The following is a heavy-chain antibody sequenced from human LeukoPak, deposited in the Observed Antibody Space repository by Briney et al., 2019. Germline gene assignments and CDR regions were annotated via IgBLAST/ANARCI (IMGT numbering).Heavy chain of an antibody. CDR2: INSDGSSI. D-gene: IGHD1-26*01. CDR1: GFTFSSFW. J-gene: IGHJ4*02. V-gene: IGHV3-74*01. Sequence: PGGSLRLSCAASGFTFSSFWMHWVRQAPGKGLVWVSRINSDGSSITYADSVKGRFPISRDNAKNTLYLQMNSLRAEDTAVYYCARTEYSGSYFDYWGQGTLVTVSS. CDR3: ARTEYSGSYFDY.